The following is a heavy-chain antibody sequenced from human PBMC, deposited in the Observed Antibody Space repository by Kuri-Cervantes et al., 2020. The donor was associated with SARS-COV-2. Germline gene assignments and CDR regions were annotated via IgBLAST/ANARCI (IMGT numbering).Heavy chain of an antibody. J-gene: IGHJ5*02. Sequence: SVKVSCKASGGTFSSYTISWVRQAPGQGLEWMGGIIPIFGTANYAQKFQGRVTMTRDTSISTAYMELSRLRSDDTAVYYCASRSGSYWDWFDPWGQGTLVTVSS. V-gene: IGHV1-69*05. CDR1: GGTFSSYT. D-gene: IGHD3-10*01. CDR2: IIPIFGTA. CDR3: ASRSGSYWDWFDP.